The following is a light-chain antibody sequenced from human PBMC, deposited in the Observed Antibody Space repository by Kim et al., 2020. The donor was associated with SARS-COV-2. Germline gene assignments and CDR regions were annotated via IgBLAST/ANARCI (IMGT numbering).Light chain of an antibody. J-gene: IGKJ3*01. V-gene: IGKV3-15*01. CDR2: AAS. Sequence: VSPGERATLSCRASRIVSSNLAWYHQTPGQAPRLLIYAASTRATGIPARFSGSGSGTEFTLTISSLQSEDFAVYYCQQYNNWPLTFGPGTKVEIK. CDR1: RIVSSN. CDR3: QQYNNWPLT.